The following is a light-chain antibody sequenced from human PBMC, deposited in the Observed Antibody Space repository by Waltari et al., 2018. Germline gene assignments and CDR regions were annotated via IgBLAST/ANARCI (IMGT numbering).Light chain of an antibody. CDR2: AAS. V-gene: IGKV1-39*01. Sequence: DVLMTQSPSSLSASVGERVTIACRASQPVSRYLNWYQQEPGRAPKRLSYAASSLQSGVPSRFSGSGSGTDFILTISSLQPEDFATYYCQQSYTSPWTFGQGTKVDFK. CDR3: QQSYTSPWT. CDR1: QPVSRY. J-gene: IGKJ1*01.